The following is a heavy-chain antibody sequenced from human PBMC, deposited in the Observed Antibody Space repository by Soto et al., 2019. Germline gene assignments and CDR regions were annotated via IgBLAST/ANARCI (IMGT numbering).Heavy chain of an antibody. Sequence: QITLKESGPTLVKPTQTLALTCTVSGFSLSTSGVGVGWIRQPPGKALEWLALIYWDDDKRYSPSLKSSLTITRDTSKNQVVLTMTNMDPVDTGTYYCAHKLRYYDNRAYIYWYFDVWGRGTLVTVSS. CDR3: AHKLRYYDNRAYIYWYFDV. CDR1: GFSLSTSGVG. CDR2: IYWDDDK. V-gene: IGHV2-5*02. J-gene: IGHJ2*01. D-gene: IGHD3-22*01.